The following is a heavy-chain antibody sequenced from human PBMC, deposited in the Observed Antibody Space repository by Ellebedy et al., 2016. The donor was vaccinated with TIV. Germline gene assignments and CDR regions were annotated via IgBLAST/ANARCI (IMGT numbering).Heavy chain of an antibody. CDR1: GYTFSSYA. CDR3: TREWGTMVRGVTNWFDP. Sequence: AASVKVSCKASGYTFSSYAMHWVRQAPGKGLEWMGWINAGNGNTKYSRKFQDRVTITRDTSASTAYMELSSLRSEDTAVYYCTREWGTMVRGVTNWFDPWGQGTLVTVSS. CDR2: INAGNGNT. V-gene: IGHV1-3*01. D-gene: IGHD3-10*01. J-gene: IGHJ5*02.